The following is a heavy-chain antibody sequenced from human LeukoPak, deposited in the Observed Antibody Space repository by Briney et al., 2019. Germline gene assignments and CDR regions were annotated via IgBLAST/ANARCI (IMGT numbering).Heavy chain of an antibody. Sequence: PGGSLRLSCAASGFTFSDYYMSWIRQAPGKGLEWVSYISSSGRTIYYADSVKGRFTISRDNAKNSLYLQMNSLRAEDTAVYYCARDYLSTQYDSGSYHYYYYMDVWGKGTTVTVSS. V-gene: IGHV3-11*04. D-gene: IGHD3-10*01. CDR3: ARDYLSTQYDSGSYHYYYYMDV. CDR2: ISSSGRTI. CDR1: GFTFSDYY. J-gene: IGHJ6*03.